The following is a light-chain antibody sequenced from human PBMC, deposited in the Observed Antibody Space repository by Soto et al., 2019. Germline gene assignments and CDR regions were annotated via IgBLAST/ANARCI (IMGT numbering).Light chain of an antibody. CDR3: QQRSNWPPT. J-gene: IGKJ1*01. CDR2: DAS. CDR1: QSVSSY. V-gene: IGKV3-11*01. Sequence: VMTHSPATLSLSPVERATLSCRASQSVSSYLAWYQQKPGQAPRLLIYDASNRATGIPARFSGSGSGTDFTLTISSLEPEDFAVYYCQQRSNWPPTFGQGTKVDI.